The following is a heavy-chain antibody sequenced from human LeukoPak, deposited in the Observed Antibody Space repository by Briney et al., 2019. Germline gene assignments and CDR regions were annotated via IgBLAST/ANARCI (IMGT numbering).Heavy chain of an antibody. CDR3: ARALPRIAVAGRITTHAFDI. J-gene: IGHJ3*02. D-gene: IGHD6-19*01. Sequence: ASVKVSCKASGYTFTGYYMHWVRQAPGQGLEWMGWINPNSGGTNYAQKFQGRVTMTRDTSISTAYMELSRLRSDDTAVYYCARALPRIAVAGRITTHAFDIWGQGTMVTVSS. CDR1: GYTFTGYY. CDR2: INPNSGGT. V-gene: IGHV1-2*02.